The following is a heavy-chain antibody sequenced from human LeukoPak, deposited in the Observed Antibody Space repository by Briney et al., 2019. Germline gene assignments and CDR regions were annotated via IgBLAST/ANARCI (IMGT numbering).Heavy chain of an antibody. V-gene: IGHV1-18*01. CDR1: GYTFTSYG. D-gene: IGHD2-15*01. Sequence: ASVKVSCKASGYTFTSYGISWVRQAPGQGLEWMGWISAYNGNTNYAQKLQGRVTMTTDTSTSTAYMELRSLRSDDTAVYYCARVRDCSGGSCYFSGSFDYWGQGTLVTVSS. CDR2: ISAYNGNT. CDR3: ARVRDCSGGSCYFSGSFDY. J-gene: IGHJ4*02.